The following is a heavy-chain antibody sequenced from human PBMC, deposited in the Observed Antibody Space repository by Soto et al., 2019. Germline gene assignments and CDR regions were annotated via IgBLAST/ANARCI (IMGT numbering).Heavy chain of an antibody. CDR2: INMAGSST. Sequence: GGSLRLSCVASGFTFSNFWMHWVRQAPGKGLVWVSLINMAGSSTNYAESVKGRFTISRDNTKSTLSLQMNSLRAEDTAIYYCARSYCSGTACYSEGTDYWGPGTLVTVSS. CDR1: GFTFSNFW. D-gene: IGHD2-15*01. J-gene: IGHJ4*02. CDR3: ARSYCSGTACYSEGTDY. V-gene: IGHV3-74*01.